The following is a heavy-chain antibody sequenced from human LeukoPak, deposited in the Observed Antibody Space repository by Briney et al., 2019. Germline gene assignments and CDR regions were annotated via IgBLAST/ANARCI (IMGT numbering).Heavy chain of an antibody. CDR3: ARRTYSASYWKHFDY. D-gene: IGHD1-26*01. CDR2: IYYSENT. J-gene: IGHJ4*02. CDR1: GGSISSSSDY. Sequence: SETLSLTCTVSGGSISSSSDYWGWIRQAPGKGLEWIGSIYYSENTYYNSSLKSRVTISVDTSKNQFSLKLNSVTAADTAVYFCARRTYSASYWKHFDYWGQGTLATVSS. V-gene: IGHV4-39*01.